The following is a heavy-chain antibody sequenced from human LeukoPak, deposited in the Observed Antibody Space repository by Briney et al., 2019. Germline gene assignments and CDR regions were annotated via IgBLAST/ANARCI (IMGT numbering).Heavy chain of an antibody. Sequence: GGSLRLSCAASGFTFSSYGFHWVRQAPGKGLEWVAVISYDGSNKYYADSVKGRFTISRDNSKNTLFLQMNSLRLEDTAVYSCAKGNGGYCRGGTCHHYYYGMDVWGLGTTVTVS. V-gene: IGHV3-30*18. CDR1: GFTFSSYG. D-gene: IGHD2-15*01. J-gene: IGHJ6*02. CDR2: ISYDGSNK. CDR3: AKGNGGYCRGGTCHHYYYGMDV.